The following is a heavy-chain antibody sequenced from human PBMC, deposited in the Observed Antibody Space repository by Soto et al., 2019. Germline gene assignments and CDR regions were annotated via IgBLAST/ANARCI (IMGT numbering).Heavy chain of an antibody. CDR3: AKDLQRITIFGVVAGYYYMDV. CDR1: GFTFSSYA. J-gene: IGHJ6*03. V-gene: IGHV3-23*01. CDR2: ISGSGGST. D-gene: IGHD3-3*01. Sequence: GGSLRLSCAASGFTFSSYAMSWVRQAPGKGLEWVSAISGSGGSTYYADSVKGRFTISRDNSKNTLYLQMNSLRAEDTAVYYCAKDLQRITIFGVVAGYYYMDVWGKGTTVTVSS.